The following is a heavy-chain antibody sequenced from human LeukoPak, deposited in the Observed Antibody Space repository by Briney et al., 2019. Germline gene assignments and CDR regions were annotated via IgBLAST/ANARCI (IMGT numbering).Heavy chain of an antibody. J-gene: IGHJ6*03. CDR1: GGSISSYY. CDR3: ARLSVVVPAVQPKDYYYYYMDV. D-gene: IGHD2-2*01. Sequence: PSETLSLTCTVSGGSISSYYWSWIRQPPGKGLEWIGYIYTSGSTNYNPSLKSRVTISVDTSKNQFSLKLSSVTAADTAVYYCARLSVVVPAVQPKDYYYYYMDVWGKGTTVTVSS. V-gene: IGHV4-4*09. CDR2: IYTSGST.